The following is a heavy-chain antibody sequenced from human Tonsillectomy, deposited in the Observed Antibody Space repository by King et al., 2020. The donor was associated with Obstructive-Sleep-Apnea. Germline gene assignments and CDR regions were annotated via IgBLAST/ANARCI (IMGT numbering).Heavy chain of an antibody. Sequence: VQLVESGGVVVQPGGSLRLSCAASGFTFDDYTMHWVRQAPGKGLEWVSLISWDGGSTRYADSVKGRFTISRDNSKNSLYLQMNSLRTEDTALYYCAKTLIGYYDSSGFDFWGQGTLVTVSS. D-gene: IGHD3-22*01. CDR3: AKTLIGYYDSSGFDF. CDR1: GFTFDDYT. CDR2: ISWDGGST. J-gene: IGHJ5*01. V-gene: IGHV3-43*01.